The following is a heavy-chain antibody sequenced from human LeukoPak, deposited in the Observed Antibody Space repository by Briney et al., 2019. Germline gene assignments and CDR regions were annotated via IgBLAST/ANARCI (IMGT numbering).Heavy chain of an antibody. CDR3: ARAPKYDFWSGYFESNYYYYMDV. CDR1: GGSFSGYY. V-gene: IGHV4-34*01. Sequence: KPSETLSLTCAVYGGSFSGYYWSWIRQPPGKGLEWIGEINHSGSTNYNPSLKSRVTISVDTSKNQFSLKLSSVPSADTAVYYCARAPKYDFWSGYFESNYYYYMDVWGKGTTVTVSS. J-gene: IGHJ6*03. D-gene: IGHD3-3*01. CDR2: INHSGST.